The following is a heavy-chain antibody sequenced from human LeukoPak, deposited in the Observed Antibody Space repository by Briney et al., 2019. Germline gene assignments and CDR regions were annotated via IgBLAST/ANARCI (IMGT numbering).Heavy chain of an antibody. CDR3: ARFTPQGYGWGGYNRFDP. V-gene: IGHV4-59*01. CDR1: GGSISSYY. Sequence: SETLSLTCTVSGGSISSYYWNWIRQPPGKGLEWIGYIYYSGSTDYNPSLKSRVTISVDTSKNQFSLNLTSVTAADTAVYYCARFTPQGYGWGGYNRFDPWGQGTLVTVSS. CDR2: IYYSGST. D-gene: IGHD3-16*01. J-gene: IGHJ5*02.